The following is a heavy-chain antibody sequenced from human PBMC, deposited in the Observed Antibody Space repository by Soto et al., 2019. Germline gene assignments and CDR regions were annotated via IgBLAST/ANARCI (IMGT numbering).Heavy chain of an antibody. CDR2: IYWNGDR. V-gene: IGHV2-5*01. J-gene: IGHJ4*02. D-gene: IGHD3-22*01. CDR3: AHSNYNRGFNS. Sequence: QITLKESGPTLVKPTQTLTLTCTFSGLSLSTSGVGVGWIRQAPGKALEWLALIYWNGDRRYSPSLKSRLTITKDTSKNQVVLKMTNMDPVDTGTYYCAHSNYNRGFNSWGQGTLVTVSS. CDR1: GLSLSTSGVG.